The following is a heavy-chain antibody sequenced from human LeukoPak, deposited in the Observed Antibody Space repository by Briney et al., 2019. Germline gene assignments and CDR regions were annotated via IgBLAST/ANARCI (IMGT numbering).Heavy chain of an antibody. J-gene: IGHJ4*02. Sequence: GASVKVSCKVSGYTFTDYYMHWVQQAPGKGLEWMGRIIPIFGTANYAQKFQGRVTITTDESTSTAYMELSSLRSEDTAVYYCARVTLRGYGDYYFDYWGQGTLVTVSS. CDR1: GYTFTDYY. V-gene: IGHV1-69*05. D-gene: IGHD4-17*01. CDR3: ARVTLRGYGDYYFDY. CDR2: IIPIFGTA.